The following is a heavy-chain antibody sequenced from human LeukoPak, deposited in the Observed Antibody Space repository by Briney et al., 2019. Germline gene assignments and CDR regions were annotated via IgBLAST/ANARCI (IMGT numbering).Heavy chain of an antibody. CDR2: ISGSGGST. V-gene: IGHV3-23*01. Sequence: PGGSLRLSCAASGFTFSSYGMSWVRQAPGKGLEWVSAISGSGGSTYYADSVKGRFTISRDNSKNTLYLQMNSLRAEDTAVYYCAKDLIGPLSVGATGYFDYWGQGTLVTVSS. CDR1: GFTFSSYG. D-gene: IGHD1-26*01. J-gene: IGHJ4*02. CDR3: AKDLIGPLSVGATGYFDY.